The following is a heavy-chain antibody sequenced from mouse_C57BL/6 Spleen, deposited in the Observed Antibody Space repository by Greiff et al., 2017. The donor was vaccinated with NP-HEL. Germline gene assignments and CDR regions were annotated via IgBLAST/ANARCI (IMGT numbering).Heavy chain of an antibody. J-gene: IGHJ4*01. CDR2: ISSGSSTI. CDR1: GFTFSDYG. Sequence: EVHLVESGGGLVKPGGSLKLSCAASGFTFSDYGMHWVRQAPEKGLEWVAYISSGSSTIYYVDTVKGRFTISRDNAKNTLFLQMTSLRSEDTAMYYCARRIITTVVANAMDYWGQGTSVTVSS. D-gene: IGHD1-1*01. V-gene: IGHV5-17*01. CDR3: ARRIITTVVANAMDY.